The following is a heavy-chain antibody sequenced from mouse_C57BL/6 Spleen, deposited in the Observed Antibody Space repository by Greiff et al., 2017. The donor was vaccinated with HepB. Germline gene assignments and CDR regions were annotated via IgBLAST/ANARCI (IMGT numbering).Heavy chain of an antibody. CDR1: GYAFSSSW. CDR2: IYPGDGDT. Sequence: VQLQQSGPELVKPGASVKISCKASGYAFSSSWMNWVKQRPGKGLEWIGRIYPGDGDTNYNGKFKGKATLTADKSSSTAYMQLSSLTSEDSAVYFCARGRTVVAYYYAMDYWGQGTSVTVSS. D-gene: IGHD1-1*01. J-gene: IGHJ4*01. V-gene: IGHV1-82*01. CDR3: ARGRTVVAYYYAMDY.